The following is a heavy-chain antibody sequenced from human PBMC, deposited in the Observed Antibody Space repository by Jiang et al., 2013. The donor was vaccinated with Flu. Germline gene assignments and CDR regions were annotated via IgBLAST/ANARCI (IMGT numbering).Heavy chain of an antibody. CDR1: GYSFTGYW. D-gene: IGHD5-12*01. V-gene: IGHV5-51*01. Sequence: GAEVKKPGESLRISCKASGYSFTGYWIGWVRQTPGKGLEWMGIIYPPDSDTTYSPSFQGQVTISADKSISTAYLQWSSLKASDTAMYYCARHGYSGYERWLQPYYFDYWGQGTLVTVSS. CDR3: ARHGYSGYERWLQPYYFDY. CDR2: IYPPDSDT. J-gene: IGHJ4*02.